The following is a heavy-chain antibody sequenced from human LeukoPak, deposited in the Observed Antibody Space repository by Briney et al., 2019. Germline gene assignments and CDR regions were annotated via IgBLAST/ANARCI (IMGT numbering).Heavy chain of an antibody. V-gene: IGHV3-30-3*01. CDR1: GFXFSSYA. J-gene: IGHJ3*02. Sequence: GGSLRLSCAASGFXFSSYAIHWVRQAPGKGLEWVAVISYDGSNKYYADSVKGRFTISRDNSKNTLYLQMNSLRAEDTAVYYCARPVLRYFDWSDAFDIWGQGTMVTVSS. D-gene: IGHD3-9*01. CDR3: ARPVLRYFDWSDAFDI. CDR2: ISYDGSNK.